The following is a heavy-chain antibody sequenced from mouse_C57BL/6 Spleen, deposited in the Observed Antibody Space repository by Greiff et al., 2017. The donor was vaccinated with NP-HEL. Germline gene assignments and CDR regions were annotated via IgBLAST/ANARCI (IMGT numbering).Heavy chain of an antibody. D-gene: IGHD4-1*01. Sequence: VQLQQSGPELVKPGASVKISCKASGYTFTDYYINWVKQRPGQGLEWIARIYPGSGNTYYNEKFKGKATLTAEKSSSTAYMQLSSLTSEDSAVYFCARSGAGAMDYWGQGTSVTVSS. V-gene: IGHV1-76*01. CDR3: ARSGAGAMDY. CDR2: IYPGSGNT. J-gene: IGHJ4*01. CDR1: GYTFTDYY.